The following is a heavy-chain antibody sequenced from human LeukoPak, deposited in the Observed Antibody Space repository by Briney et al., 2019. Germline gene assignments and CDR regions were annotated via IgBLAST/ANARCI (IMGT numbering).Heavy chain of an antibody. CDR2: INHSGST. J-gene: IGHJ6*02. D-gene: IGHD3-22*01. CDR3: ARGMNYYDSSGGV. CDR1: GGPFSGYY. Sequence: PSETLSLTCAVYGGPFSGYYWSWIRQPPGKGLEWIGEINHSGSTNYNPSLKSRVTISVDTSKNQFSLKLSSVTAADTAVYYCARGMNYYDSSGGVWGQGTTVTVSS. V-gene: IGHV4-34*01.